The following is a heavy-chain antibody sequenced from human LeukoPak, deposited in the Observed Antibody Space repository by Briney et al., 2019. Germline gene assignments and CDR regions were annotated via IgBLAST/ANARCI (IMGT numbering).Heavy chain of an antibody. V-gene: IGHV1-8*01. CDR3: ARARKNSSGYRPGNWFDP. D-gene: IGHD3-22*01. CDR2: MNPNSGNT. J-gene: IGHJ5*02. Sequence: ASEKFSCNASGYSFTSYDISWVQQSSGQGLEWLGRMNPNSGNTGYAQKFQGRVTMTRNTSISTAYMELSSLRSEDTAVYYCARARKNSSGYRPGNWFDPWGQGTLVTVSS. CDR1: GYSFTSYD.